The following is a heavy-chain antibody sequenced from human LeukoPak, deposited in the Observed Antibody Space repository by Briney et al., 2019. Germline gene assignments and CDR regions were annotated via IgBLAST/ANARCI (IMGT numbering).Heavy chain of an antibody. D-gene: IGHD2-2*01. Sequence: SETLSLTCTVSGGSISSYYWSWIRQPAGKGLEWIGRIDSSGSTNYNPSLKSRVTMSVDTSKNQFSLKLSSVTAADTAVYYCAGYCSSTSCYDYWGQGTLVTVSS. CDR3: AGYCSSTSCYDY. J-gene: IGHJ4*02. CDR2: IDSSGST. V-gene: IGHV4-4*07. CDR1: GGSISSYY.